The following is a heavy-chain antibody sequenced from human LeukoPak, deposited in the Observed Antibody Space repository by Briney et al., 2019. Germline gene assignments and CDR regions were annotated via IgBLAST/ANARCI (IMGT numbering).Heavy chain of an antibody. D-gene: IGHD4-23*01. V-gene: IGHV3-30*18. Sequence: GGSLRLSCAASGFTFSSYGMHWVRQAPGKGLEWVAVISYDGSNKYYADSVKGRFTISRDNSKNTLYLQMNSLRAEDTAVYYCAKDAGSYGGNSDYWGQGTLVTVSS. CDR2: ISYDGSNK. CDR1: GFTFSSYG. CDR3: AKDAGSYGGNSDY. J-gene: IGHJ4*02.